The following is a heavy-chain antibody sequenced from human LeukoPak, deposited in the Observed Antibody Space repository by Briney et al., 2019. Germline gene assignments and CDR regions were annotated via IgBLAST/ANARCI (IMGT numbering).Heavy chain of an antibody. D-gene: IGHD3-22*01. J-gene: IGHJ4*02. CDR3: ASLPTYYYDSSGYYHEDPADY. V-gene: IGHV4-38-2*02. Sequence: KPSETLSLTCTVSGYSISSGYYWGWIRQPPGKGLEWIGSIYHSGSTNYNPSLKSRVTISVDKSKNQFSLKLSSVTAADTAVYYCASLPTYYYDSSGYYHEDPADYWGQGTLVTVSS. CDR1: GYSISSGYY. CDR2: IYHSGST.